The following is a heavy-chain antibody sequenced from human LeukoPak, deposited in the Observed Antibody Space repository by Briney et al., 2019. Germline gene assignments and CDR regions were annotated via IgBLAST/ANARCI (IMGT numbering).Heavy chain of an antibody. CDR3: ARGRHESTRLSANYYYYMYV. V-gene: IGHV4-4*07. Sequence: SETLSLTCSSAGNTKLGEHGLSYRQPAGKGLEWIGRIYTSGSTIYNPSLKSRVTMSVDTSKNQFSLKLSSVTAADTAVYYCARGRHESTRLSANYYYYMYVWGKGTTVTVSS. J-gene: IGHJ6*03. CDR1: GNTKLGEH. CDR2: IYTSGST.